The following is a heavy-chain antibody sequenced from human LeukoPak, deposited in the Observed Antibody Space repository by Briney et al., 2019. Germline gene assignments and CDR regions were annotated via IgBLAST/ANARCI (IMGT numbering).Heavy chain of an antibody. CDR2: LSSGRSP. D-gene: IGHD2-8*02. J-gene: IGHJ4*01. V-gene: IGHV3-69-1*01. CDR1: GFAISTYA. Sequence: GGSLRLSCAASGFAISTYAMAWVRQAPGKGLEWISSLSSGRSPSYSDSLEGQLTMSGDNARNTLYLQMDNLRGEDTAMYYCARQLGYCAAGTCYFDSWGHGTQVTVSS. CDR3: ARQLGYCAAGTCYFDS.